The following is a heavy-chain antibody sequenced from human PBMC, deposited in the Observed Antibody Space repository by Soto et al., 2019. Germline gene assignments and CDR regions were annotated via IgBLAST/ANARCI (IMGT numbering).Heavy chain of an antibody. D-gene: IGHD2-15*01. CDR3: ARGSRYCSGGSCYSGYPWFDP. CDR1: GYTFTGYY. Sequence: ASVKVSCKASGYTFTGYYMHWVRQAPGQGLEWMGWINPNSGGTNYAQKFQGWVTMTRDTSISTAHMELSRLRSDDTAVYYCARGSRYCSGGSCYSGYPWFDPWGQGTLVTVSS. V-gene: IGHV1-2*04. J-gene: IGHJ5*02. CDR2: INPNSGGT.